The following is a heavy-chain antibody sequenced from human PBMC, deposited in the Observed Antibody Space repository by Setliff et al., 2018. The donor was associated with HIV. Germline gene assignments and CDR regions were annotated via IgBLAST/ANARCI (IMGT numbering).Heavy chain of an antibody. CDR1: GGSISSGSYY. CDR2: IYTTGST. CDR3: AREGLRIAAAGYNWFDP. D-gene: IGHD6-13*01. Sequence: SETLSLTCTVSGGSISSGSYYWSWIRQPAGKGLEWIGHIYTTGSTNYNPSLKSRVTISVDTSKNQFSLKLNSVTAADTAMYYCAREGLRIAAAGYNWFDPWGPGTLVTVSS. J-gene: IGHJ5*02. V-gene: IGHV4-61*09.